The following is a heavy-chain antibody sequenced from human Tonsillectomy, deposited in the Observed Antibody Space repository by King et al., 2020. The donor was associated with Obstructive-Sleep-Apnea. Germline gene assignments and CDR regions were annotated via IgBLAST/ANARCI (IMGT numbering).Heavy chain of an antibody. J-gene: IGHJ4*02. CDR1: GFSLSTSGVG. D-gene: IGHD5-18*01. CDR2: IYWDDDK. V-gene: IGHV2-5*02. Sequence: TLKESGPTVVKPTQTLTLTCTFSGFSLSTSGVGVGWIRQPPGKALECLAVIYWDDDKRYSPSLKSRLTITKDTSRNQVVLTMTNTDPVDTATYYCAHSHSQGYSDGRRPSYYFDYWGQGTLVSVSA. CDR3: AHSHSQGYSDGRRPSYYFDY.